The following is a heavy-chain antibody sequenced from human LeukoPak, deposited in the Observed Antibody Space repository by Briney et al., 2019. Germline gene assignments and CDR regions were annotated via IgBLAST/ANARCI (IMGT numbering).Heavy chain of an antibody. V-gene: IGHV4-39*07. D-gene: IGHD3-22*01. CDR1: GGSISSISYY. CDR2: IFYSGST. Sequence: PSETLSLTCTVSGGSISSISYYWGWIRQPPGRGLEWIGSIFYSGSTYYNPSLKSRVTISVDTSKNQFSLKLSSVTAADTAVYYCARGYYDSSGYYYFDYWGQGTLVTVSS. J-gene: IGHJ4*02. CDR3: ARGYYDSSGYYYFDY.